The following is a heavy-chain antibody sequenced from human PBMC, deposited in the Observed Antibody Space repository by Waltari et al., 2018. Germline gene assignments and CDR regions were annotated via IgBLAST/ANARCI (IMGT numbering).Heavy chain of an antibody. J-gene: IGHJ4*02. CDR1: GGSISSSSYY. V-gene: IGHV4-39*07. CDR2: IYYSGST. Sequence: QLQLQESGPGLVKPSEPLSLPCTVSGGSISSSSYYWGWIRPPPGKGLELIGSIYYSGSTYYNPSLKSRVTISVDTSKNQFSLKLSSVTAADTAVYYCARASVEMATISSFDYWGQGTLVTVSS. CDR3: ARASVEMATISSFDY. D-gene: IGHD5-12*01.